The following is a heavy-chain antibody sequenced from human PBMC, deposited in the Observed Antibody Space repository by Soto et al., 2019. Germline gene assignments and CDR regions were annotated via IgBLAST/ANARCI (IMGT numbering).Heavy chain of an antibody. V-gene: IGHV1-46*01. CDR1: GYTYTRYN. D-gene: IGHD2-15*01. J-gene: IGHJ4*02. CDR3: ARVRGGGSEYFFDY. CDR2: INPSGGTT. Sequence: ASVKVSCKASGYTYTRYNVHWVRQAPGQGLEWMAIINPSGGTTYYVQKFEGRVTLTTDTSTSTVYMELGSLRSDDTAVYYCARVRGGGSEYFFDYWGQGPLVTVSS.